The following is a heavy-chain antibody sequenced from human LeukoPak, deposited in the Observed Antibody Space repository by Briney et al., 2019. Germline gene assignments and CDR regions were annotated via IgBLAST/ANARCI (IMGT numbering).Heavy chain of an antibody. CDR1: GFTFSSYG. CDR2: IWYDGSNK. J-gene: IGHJ4*02. Sequence: GGSLRLSCAASGFTFSSYGMHWVRQAPGKGLEWVAVIWYDGSNKYYADSVKGRFTISRDNSKNTLYLQMNSLRAEDTAVYYCAKDQGLRYCSSTSCYIGGFDYWGQGTLVTVSP. V-gene: IGHV3-33*06. D-gene: IGHD2-2*02. CDR3: AKDQGLRYCSSTSCYIGGFDY.